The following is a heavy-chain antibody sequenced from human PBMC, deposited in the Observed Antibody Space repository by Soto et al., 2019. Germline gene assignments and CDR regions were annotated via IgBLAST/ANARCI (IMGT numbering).Heavy chain of an antibody. CDR3: ARVMVTMVRGVRYYYYYGMDV. CDR1: GGSISSYY. Sequence: QVQLQESGPGLVKPSETLSLTCTVSGGSISSYYWSWIRQPPGKGLEWIGYIYYSGSTNYNPSLKSRVTISVDTSKNQFSLKLSSVTAADTAVYYCARVMVTMVRGVRYYYYYGMDVWGQGTTVTVSS. CDR2: IYYSGST. J-gene: IGHJ6*02. D-gene: IGHD3-10*01. V-gene: IGHV4-59*01.